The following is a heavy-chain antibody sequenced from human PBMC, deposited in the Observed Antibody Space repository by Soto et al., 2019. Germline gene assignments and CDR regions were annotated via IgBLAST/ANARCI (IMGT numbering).Heavy chain of an antibody. CDR2: ISYDGSNK. CDR3: AKDSSDGYNDFAY. CDR1: GFTFSSYG. V-gene: IGHV3-30*18. J-gene: IGHJ4*02. D-gene: IGHD5-12*01. Sequence: GGSLRLSCAASGFTFSSYGMHWVRQAPGKGLEWVAVISYDGSNKYYADSVKGRFTISRDNSKNTLYLQMNSLRAEDTAVYYCAKDSSDGYNDFAYWGQGTLVTVSS.